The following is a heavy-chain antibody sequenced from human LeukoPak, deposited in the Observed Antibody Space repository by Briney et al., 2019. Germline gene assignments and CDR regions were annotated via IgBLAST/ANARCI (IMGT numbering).Heavy chain of an antibody. Sequence: GRSLRLSCAASGFTFSSYAMHWVRQAPGKGLEWVAVISYDGINKYYADSVKGRFTISRDNSKNTLFLQMNSLRVEDTAVYYCAKGYCSSTSCLKTDWGQGTLVTVSP. V-gene: IGHV3-30*18. CDR1: GFTFSSYA. CDR2: ISYDGINK. D-gene: IGHD2-2*01. CDR3: AKGYCSSTSCLKTD. J-gene: IGHJ4*02.